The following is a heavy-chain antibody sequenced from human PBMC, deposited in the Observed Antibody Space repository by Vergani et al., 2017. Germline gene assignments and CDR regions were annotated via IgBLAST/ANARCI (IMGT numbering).Heavy chain of an antibody. Sequence: QVQLQESGPGLVKPSETLSLTCAVSGGSISSNYWSWIRQPPGKGLEVIGYIHYSGSTNYNAPLRRRFTISVNTSKNQFSLKLSSVTAADTALYYCARDSWGSGYDNAFDIWGQGTMVTVSS. J-gene: IGHJ3*02. D-gene: IGHD3-22*01. CDR3: ARDSWGSGYDNAFDI. CDR1: GGSISSNY. V-gene: IGHV4-59*01. CDR2: IHYSGST.